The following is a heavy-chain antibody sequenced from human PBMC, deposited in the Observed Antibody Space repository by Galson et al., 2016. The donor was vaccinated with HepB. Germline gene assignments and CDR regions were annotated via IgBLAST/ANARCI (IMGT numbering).Heavy chain of an antibody. J-gene: IGHJ3*02. CDR1: GFTVSSNY. CDR2: IYSGGST. D-gene: IGHD2-2*01. Sequence: SLRLSCAASGFTVSSNYMSWVRQAPGKGLEWVSAIYSGGSTYYAASVKGRFTISRDNSNNKLYLQMNRLRAEDTAVYYCARDIVVVPGQDAFDIWGQGTMVTVSS. V-gene: IGHV3-53*01. CDR3: ARDIVVVPGQDAFDI.